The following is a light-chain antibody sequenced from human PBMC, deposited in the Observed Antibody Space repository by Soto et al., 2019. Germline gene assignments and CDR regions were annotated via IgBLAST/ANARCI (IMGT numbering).Light chain of an antibody. CDR2: EVS. CDR3: TSYTSSNTPVL. J-gene: IGLJ2*01. Sequence: ALTQPASVSGSPGQSITISCTGTSSDVGGYNYVSWYQQHPGKAPKLMIYEVSNRPSGVSNRFSGSKSVNTASLTISGLQAEDEADYYCTSYTSSNTPVLFGGGTKLTVL. CDR1: SSDVGGYNY. V-gene: IGLV2-14*01.